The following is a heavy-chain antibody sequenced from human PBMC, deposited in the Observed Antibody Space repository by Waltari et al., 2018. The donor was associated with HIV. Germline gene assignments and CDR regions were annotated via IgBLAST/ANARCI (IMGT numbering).Heavy chain of an antibody. CDR1: GYSFATYW. CDR3: TKGMYANQDYFDN. D-gene: IGHD2-8*01. CDR2: IYPGDSDT. V-gene: IGHV5-51*03. Sequence: EVQLVQSGAEVKKPGESLKISCKGSGYSFATYWIGWVRQMPGKGLEWMGIIYPGDSDTRYSPSFQGQVTISADKSIRTAYLQWSSLKALDTAMYYCTKGMYANQDYFDNWGQGTLDTVSS. J-gene: IGHJ4*02.